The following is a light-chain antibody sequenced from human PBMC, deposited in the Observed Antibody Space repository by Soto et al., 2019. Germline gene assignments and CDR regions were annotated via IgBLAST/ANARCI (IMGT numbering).Light chain of an antibody. J-gene: IGKJ1*01. CDR3: QQYGSSGT. CDR2: GAS. CDR1: QSVSKNY. Sequence: EIVLTHSPCTLSLSPGARSTLSCRASQSVSKNYLAWYQQKPGHAPRLLIYGASNRATGIPDRLSGSASGTEFTLTISRMEPEDSAVYYCQQYGSSGTFGQGTKVDIK. V-gene: IGKV3-20*01.